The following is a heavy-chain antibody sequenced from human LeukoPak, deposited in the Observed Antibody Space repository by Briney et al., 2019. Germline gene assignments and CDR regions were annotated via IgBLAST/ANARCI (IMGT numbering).Heavy chain of an antibody. CDR2: INYGGST. Sequence: PSETLSLTCTVSGGSISSSGYYWGWIRQPPGKGLEWIGSINYGGSTYYNPSLKSRVIISVDTSKNQFSLKLSSVTAADTAVYYCARDTDLRGNFDYWGQGTLVTVSS. J-gene: IGHJ4*02. D-gene: IGHD3-16*01. CDR1: GGSISSSGYY. CDR3: ARDTDLRGNFDY. V-gene: IGHV4-39*07.